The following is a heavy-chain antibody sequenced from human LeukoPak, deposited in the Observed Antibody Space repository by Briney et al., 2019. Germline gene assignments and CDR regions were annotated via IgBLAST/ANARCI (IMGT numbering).Heavy chain of an antibody. CDR2: IWYDGSNK. CDR1: GFTFSNYG. D-gene: IGHD2-2*01. CDR3: AKRAVPACFDY. V-gene: IGHV3-33*06. Sequence: GESLRLSCAASGFTFSNYGLHWVRQAPGKGLEWMAIIWYDGSNKYYADSVKGRFTISRDNSKNTLYLQMNSLRAEDTAVYYCAKRAVPACFDYWGQGTLVTVSS. J-gene: IGHJ4*02.